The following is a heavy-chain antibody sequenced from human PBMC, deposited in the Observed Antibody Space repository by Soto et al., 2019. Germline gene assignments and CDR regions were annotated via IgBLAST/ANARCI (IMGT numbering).Heavy chain of an antibody. CDR3: AGGGITGTTGTLDYYCMDV. D-gene: IGHD1-20*01. J-gene: IGHJ6*02. CDR1: GGTFSSYA. V-gene: IGHV1-69*01. CDR2: IIPIFGTA. Sequence: QVQLVQSGAEVKKPGSSVKVSCKASGGTFSSYAISWVRQAPGQGLEWMGGIIPIFGTANYAQKFQGRVTITADESTSTASMELSSLRSEDTAVYYCAGGGITGTTGTLDYYCMDVWGQGTTVTVSS.